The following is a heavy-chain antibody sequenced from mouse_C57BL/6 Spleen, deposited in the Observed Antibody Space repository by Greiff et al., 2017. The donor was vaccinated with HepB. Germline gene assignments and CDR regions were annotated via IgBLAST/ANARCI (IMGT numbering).Heavy chain of an antibody. CDR1: GYTFTDYN. CDR2: INPNNGGT. J-gene: IGHJ4*01. V-gene: IGHV1-18*01. Sequence: VQLQQSGPELVKPGASVKIPCKASGYTFTDYNMDWVKQSHGKSLEWIGDINPNNGGTIYNQKFKGKATLTVDKSSSTAYMELRSLTSEDTAVYYCARSTRGYYAMDYWGQGTSVTVSS. CDR3: ARSTRGYYAMDY.